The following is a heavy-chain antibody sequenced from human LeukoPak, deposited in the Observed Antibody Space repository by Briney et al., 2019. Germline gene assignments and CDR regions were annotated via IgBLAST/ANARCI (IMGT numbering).Heavy chain of an antibody. CDR2: IYSGGST. CDR3: ARRHLDRILFDP. V-gene: IGHV3-53*01. Sequence: GGSLRLSCTVSGFTVSTNSMSWVRQTPGKGLEWVSFIYSGGSTHYSDSVKGRFTISRDNSKNTLYLQMNSLRAEDTAVYYCARRHLDRILFDPWGQGTLVTVSS. D-gene: IGHD1-14*01. J-gene: IGHJ5*02. CDR1: GFTVSTNS.